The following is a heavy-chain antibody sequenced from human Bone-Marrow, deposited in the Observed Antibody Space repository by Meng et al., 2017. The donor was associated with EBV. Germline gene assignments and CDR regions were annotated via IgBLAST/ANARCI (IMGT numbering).Heavy chain of an antibody. CDR1: GYTFTSYD. J-gene: IGHJ5*02. CDR3: ARDRRSVAGIDWFDP. Sequence: QVQLVQSGTEVKKPXXXXXXXCKAFGYTFTSYDINWVRQATGQGLEWMGWMNPNSGNTGYAQKFQGRVTMTRNTSISTAYMELSSLRSEDTAVYYCARDRRSVAGIDWFDPWGQGTLVTVSS. V-gene: IGHV1-8*01. CDR2: MNPNSGNT. D-gene: IGHD6-19*01.